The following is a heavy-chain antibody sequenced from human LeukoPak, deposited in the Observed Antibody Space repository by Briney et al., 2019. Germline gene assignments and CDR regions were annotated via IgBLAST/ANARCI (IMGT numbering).Heavy chain of an antibody. CDR1: GGSISSSDYY. CDR3: ARGDGAYYYYYMDV. V-gene: IGHV4-39*07. D-gene: IGHD3-10*01. Sequence: PSETLSLTCTVSGGSISSSDYYWGWIRQPPGKGLEWIGSIYYSGSTNYNPSLKSRVTISVDTSKNQFSLKLSSVTAADTAVYYCARGDGAYYYYYMDVWGKGTTVTVSS. CDR2: IYYSGST. J-gene: IGHJ6*03.